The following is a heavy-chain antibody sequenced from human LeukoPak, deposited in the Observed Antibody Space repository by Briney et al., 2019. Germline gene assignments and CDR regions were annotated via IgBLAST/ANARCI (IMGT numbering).Heavy chain of an antibody. Sequence: GGSLRLSCAASGFTFSSYALSWVRQAPGKGLEWVSAISGSGGTTYYADSVKGRFTISRDNSKNTLYLQMNSLSAEDTAVYYCAKDVDVVAPNPPDYWGQGTLVTVSS. CDR1: GFTFSSYA. CDR2: ISGSGGTT. J-gene: IGHJ4*02. D-gene: IGHD5-12*01. CDR3: AKDVDVVAPNPPDY. V-gene: IGHV3-23*01.